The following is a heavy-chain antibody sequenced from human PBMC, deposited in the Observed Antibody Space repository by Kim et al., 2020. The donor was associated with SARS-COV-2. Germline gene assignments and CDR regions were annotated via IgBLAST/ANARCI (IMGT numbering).Heavy chain of an antibody. D-gene: IGHD2-2*01. V-gene: IGHV2-70*17. Sequence: SGPTLVNPTQTLTLTCTFSGFSLSTRGMCVSWIRQPPGKALEWLARIDWDDDKFYSTSMKTRLTVSKDTSKNQVALSMTNTDPVDTGTYYCARIRCDCGSRSGQAAYFDYWGQGPLSTVSS. CDR1: GFSLSTRGMC. J-gene: IGHJ4*02. CDR2: IDWDDDK. CDR3: ARIRCDCGSRSGQAAYFDY.